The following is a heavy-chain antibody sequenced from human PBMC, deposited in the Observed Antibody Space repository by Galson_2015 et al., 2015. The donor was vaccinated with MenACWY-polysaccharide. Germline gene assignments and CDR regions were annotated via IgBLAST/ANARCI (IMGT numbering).Heavy chain of an antibody. V-gene: IGHV3-23*01. J-gene: IGHJ4*02. CDR3: AKVDGPGEFYGLDH. CDR2: ISSSGGST. D-gene: IGHD2/OR15-2a*01. CDR1: GFSFGSSA. Sequence: SLRLSCAASGFSFGSSAMTWVRQAPGTGLEWVSLISSSGGSTYYAESVTGRFTISRDNFKNTLFLQMNSLRAGETAIYYCAKVDGPGEFYGLDHSCQGTPVLVST.